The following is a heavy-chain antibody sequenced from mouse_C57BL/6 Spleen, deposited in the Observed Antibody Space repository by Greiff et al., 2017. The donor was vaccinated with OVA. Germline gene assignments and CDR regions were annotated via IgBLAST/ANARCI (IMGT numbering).Heavy chain of an antibody. V-gene: IGHV1-18*01. Sequence: EVQLQQSGPELVKPGASVKIPCKASGYTFTDYNMDWVKQSHGKSLEWIGDINPNNGGTIYNQKFKGKATLTVDKSSSTAYMELRSLTSEDTAVYYCARGAYGRGYFDVWGTGTTVTVSS. CDR2: INPNNGGT. CDR1: GYTFTDYN. J-gene: IGHJ1*03. D-gene: IGHD1-1*01. CDR3: ARGAYGRGYFDV.